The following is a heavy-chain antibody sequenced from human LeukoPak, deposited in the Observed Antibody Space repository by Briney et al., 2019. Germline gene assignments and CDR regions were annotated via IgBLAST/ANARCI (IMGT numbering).Heavy chain of an antibody. CDR2: ISAYNGKT. J-gene: IGHJ6*03. CDR3: ARGVNWNDLQHDYYYYMDV. CDR1: GYTFTNYG. D-gene: IGHD1-20*01. Sequence: ASVKVPCKASGYTFTNYGISWVRQAPGQGLEWMGWISAYNGKTNYAQNLQGRVTMTTDTSTSTAYMELRSLRSDDTAVYYCARGVNWNDLQHDYYYYMDVWGKGTTVTIS. V-gene: IGHV1-18*01.